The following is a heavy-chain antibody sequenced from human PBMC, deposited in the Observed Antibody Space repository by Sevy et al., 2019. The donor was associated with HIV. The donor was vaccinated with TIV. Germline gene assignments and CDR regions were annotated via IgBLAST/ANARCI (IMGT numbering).Heavy chain of an antibody. Sequence: SETLSLTCAVYGGSFSGYYWSWIRQPPGKGLEWIGEINHSGSTNYNPSLKSRVTISVDTSKNQFSPKLSSVTAADTAVYYCARAAYDSSGYYGYYYYGMDVWGQGTTVTVSS. CDR1: GGSFSGYY. V-gene: IGHV4-34*01. D-gene: IGHD3-22*01. CDR2: INHSGST. CDR3: ARAAYDSSGYYGYYYYGMDV. J-gene: IGHJ6*02.